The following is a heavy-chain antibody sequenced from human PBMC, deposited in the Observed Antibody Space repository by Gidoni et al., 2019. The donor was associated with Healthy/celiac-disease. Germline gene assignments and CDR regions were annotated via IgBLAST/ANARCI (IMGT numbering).Heavy chain of an antibody. J-gene: IGHJ4*02. V-gene: IGHV5-51*03. CDR2: IYPGDSDT. Sequence: EVQLVQSGAEVKKPGESLKISCKGSGYSFTSYWTGWVRQMPGKGLEWMGIIYPGDSDTRYSPSFQGQVTISADKSISTAYLQWSSLKASDTAMYYCARRGYYYDSSGYYRTYYFDYWGQGTLVTVSS. CDR1: GYSFTSYW. D-gene: IGHD3-22*01. CDR3: ARRGYYYDSSGYYRTYYFDY.